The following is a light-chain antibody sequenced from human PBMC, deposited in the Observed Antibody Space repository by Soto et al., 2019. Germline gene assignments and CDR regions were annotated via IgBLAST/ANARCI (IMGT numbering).Light chain of an antibody. V-gene: IGKV3-20*01. J-gene: IGKJ5*01. CDR3: QQYGRSSIT. CDR1: QSVSSYY. Sequence: EIVLTQSPGTLSLSPGERATLSCRASQSVSSYYLAWYQQKPGQAPRLLIYAASSRATGIPDRFSGGGSGTDFTLTISRLEPEDFAVYYCQQYGRSSITFGQGTRLEIK. CDR2: AAS.